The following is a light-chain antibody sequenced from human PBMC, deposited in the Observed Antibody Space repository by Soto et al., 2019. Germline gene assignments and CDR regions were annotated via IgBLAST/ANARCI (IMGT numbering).Light chain of an antibody. Sequence: TVLTQSPATLSLSPGERATLSCRASQSVGDYLAWYQQKPGQAPRLLIYDASNRAAGVPYRFRGSGSGTDFTLTISSVEPEDFGVYYCQQRSDWPPITFVQGTRLEIK. CDR3: QQRSDWPPIT. CDR2: DAS. J-gene: IGKJ5*01. V-gene: IGKV3-11*01. CDR1: QSVGDY.